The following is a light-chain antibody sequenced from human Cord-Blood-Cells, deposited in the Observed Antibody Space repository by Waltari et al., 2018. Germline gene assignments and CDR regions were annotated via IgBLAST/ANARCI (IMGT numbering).Light chain of an antibody. Sequence: QSALTQPASVSGSPGQSITISCTGTSSDVGSYNLVSWYQQHPGKAPKRMIYEGSKPPSGVSNRFSGSKSGNTASLTISGLQADDEADYYCCSYAGSSTYVFGTGTKVTVL. V-gene: IGLV2-23*01. CDR2: EGS. CDR1: SSDVGSYNL. CDR3: CSYAGSSTYV. J-gene: IGLJ1*01.